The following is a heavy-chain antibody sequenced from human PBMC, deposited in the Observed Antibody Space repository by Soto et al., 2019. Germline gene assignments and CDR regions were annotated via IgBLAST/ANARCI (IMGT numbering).Heavy chain of an antibody. CDR3: ARSATSGDQHFIDS. CDR2: ITPYYGAV. Sequence: HMQLIQSGAEVKKTGSSVKISCKTSEWAFSFKYLHWVRQAPVQGREWLGWITPYYGAVKYSQRFQDRISITSSNSVTQLFLELRDLRSEDTGLYYCARSATSGDQHFIDSWGQGTLVTVSS. CDR1: EWAFSFKY. D-gene: IGHD7-27*01. J-gene: IGHJ4*02. V-gene: IGHV1-45*02.